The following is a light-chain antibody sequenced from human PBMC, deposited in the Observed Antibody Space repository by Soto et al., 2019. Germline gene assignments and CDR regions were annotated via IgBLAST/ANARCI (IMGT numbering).Light chain of an antibody. CDR2: SNN. CDR1: SSNIGSNT. J-gene: IGLJ3*02. CDR3: AAWDDSLNGRV. V-gene: IGLV1-44*01. Sequence: QSVLTQPPSASGTPGQRVTISCSGSSSNIGSNTVNWYQQLPGTAPKPLIYSNNQRPSGGPDRFSGSKSGTSASLAISGLQSEDEADYYCAAWDDSLNGRVFGGGTKVTVL.